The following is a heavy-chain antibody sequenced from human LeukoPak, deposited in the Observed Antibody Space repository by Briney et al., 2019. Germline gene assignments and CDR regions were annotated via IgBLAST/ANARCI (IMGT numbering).Heavy chain of an antibody. CDR2: INPNSGGT. CDR1: GYTFTGYY. CDR3: ARGGYKASFSGSWKDAFDI. J-gene: IGHJ3*02. Sequence: ASVKVSCKASGYTFTGYYMHWVRQAPGQGPEWMGWINPNSGGTNYAQKFQGRVTMTRDTSISTAYMELSRLRSDDTAVYYCARGGYKASFSGSWKDAFDIWGQGTMVTVSS. V-gene: IGHV1-2*02. D-gene: IGHD1-26*01.